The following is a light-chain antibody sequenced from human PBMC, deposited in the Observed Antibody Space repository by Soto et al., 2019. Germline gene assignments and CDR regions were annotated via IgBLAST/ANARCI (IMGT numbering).Light chain of an antibody. CDR3: CSYAGYSTYV. Sequence: SALTQPASVSGSPGQSITISCTGTTSDIGTYNLVSWYQHPPGKAPKLLLYEGSKRPSGISDRFSGSKSGNTASLTISGLQADDEADYYCCSYAGYSTYVFGTGTKVTVL. V-gene: IGLV2-23*01. J-gene: IGLJ1*01. CDR1: TSDIGTYNL. CDR2: EGS.